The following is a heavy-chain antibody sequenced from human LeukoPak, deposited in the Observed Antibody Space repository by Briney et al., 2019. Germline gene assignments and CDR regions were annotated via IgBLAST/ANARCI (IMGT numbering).Heavy chain of an antibody. D-gene: IGHD3-22*01. CDR3: ARARDNYDSSGYYNNWFDP. Sequence: SVTVSCKASGGTFSSYAISWVRQAPGQGLEWMGRIIPILGIANYAQKFQGRVTITADKSTSTAYMELSSLRSEDTAVYYCARARDNYDSSGYYNNWFDPWGQGTLVTVSS. CDR2: IIPILGIA. J-gene: IGHJ5*02. CDR1: GGTFSSYA. V-gene: IGHV1-69*04.